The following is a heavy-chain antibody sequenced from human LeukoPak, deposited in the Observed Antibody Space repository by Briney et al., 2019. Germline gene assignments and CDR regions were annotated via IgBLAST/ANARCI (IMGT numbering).Heavy chain of an antibody. D-gene: IGHD5-12*01. V-gene: IGHV3-48*01. CDR2: IRSTGDT. Sequence: GGSLRLSCAASGFIFSQYSINWVRQAPGKGLEWVSHIRSTGDTFYADSVRGRFTISRDNARNSLYLQMNSLRAEDTAMYYCARDAGNSGYGCDLWGQGTLVTVSS. CDR3: ARDAGNSGYGCDL. J-gene: IGHJ5*02. CDR1: GFIFSQYS.